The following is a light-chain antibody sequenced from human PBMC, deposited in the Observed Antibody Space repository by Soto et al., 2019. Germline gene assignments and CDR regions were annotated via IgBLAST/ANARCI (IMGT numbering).Light chain of an antibody. Sequence: DIQMTQSPSTLSASVGDRVTITFRASQSISSWLAWYQQKPGKAPNLLIYKASSLEGGVPSRFSGSGSGTESTLTISSLQPDDFATYYCQQYNSYWTFGQGTKVDIK. CDR1: QSISSW. J-gene: IGKJ1*01. CDR2: KAS. CDR3: QQYNSYWT. V-gene: IGKV1-5*03.